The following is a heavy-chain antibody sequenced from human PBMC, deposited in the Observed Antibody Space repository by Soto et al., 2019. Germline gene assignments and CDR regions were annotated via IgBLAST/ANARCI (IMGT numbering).Heavy chain of an antibody. V-gene: IGHV4-34*02. CDR2: INHSGST. Sequence: QVHLQQWGAGLLKPSETLSLTCAVYGGSFGGYDWSWIRQPPGKGLEWIGEINHSGSTNYNPSLKIRVTISVDTSKNQFSLKLSSVTAADTAVYYCARSPDRGDDARTNRPWGQGTLVTVSS. CDR3: ARSPDRGDDARTNRP. J-gene: IGHJ5*02. D-gene: IGHD3-10*01. CDR1: GGSFGGYD.